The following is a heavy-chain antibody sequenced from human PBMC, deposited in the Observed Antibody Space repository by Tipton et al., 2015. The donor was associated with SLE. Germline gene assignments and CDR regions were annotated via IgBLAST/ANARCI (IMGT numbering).Heavy chain of an antibody. V-gene: IGHV3-66*02. D-gene: IGHD2/OR15-2a*01. CDR2: IYSGGST. Sequence: GSLRLSCAASDFTVSSNYLSWVRQAPGRGLEWVSAIYSGGSTHYADSVKGRFTISKDNSKNTLYLQMNSLRIEDTAVYYCASIYISNDFWGQGTLVTVSP. CDR3: ASIYISNDF. J-gene: IGHJ4*02. CDR1: DFTVSSNY.